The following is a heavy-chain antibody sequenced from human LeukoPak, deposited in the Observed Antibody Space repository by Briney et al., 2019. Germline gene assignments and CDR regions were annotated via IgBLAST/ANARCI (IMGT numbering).Heavy chain of an antibody. CDR1: GFTFSGYG. CDR3: AKPPEVGATVGYFDY. D-gene: IGHD1-26*01. Sequence: GGSLRLSCAASGFTFSGYGMHWVRQAPGKGLEWVALISFDGSNRYYADSVKGRFTISRDNSKNTLYLQMSSLRAEDTAVYYCAKPPEVGATVGYFDYWGQGTLVTVPS. V-gene: IGHV3-30*18. CDR2: ISFDGSNR. J-gene: IGHJ4*02.